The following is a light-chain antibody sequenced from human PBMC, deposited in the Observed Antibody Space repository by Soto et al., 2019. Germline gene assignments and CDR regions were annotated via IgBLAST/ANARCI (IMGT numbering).Light chain of an antibody. Sequence: EIVMTQSPATLSVSPGDTATLSCRASQSVSSNLAWYQQKPGQAPRLLIYGASIRATGAPARFSGSGSGTEFTLTISSLQSEDFAVYYCQRYNNWPPWTFGQGTKVEIK. V-gene: IGKV3-15*01. CDR3: QRYNNWPPWT. J-gene: IGKJ1*01. CDR2: GAS. CDR1: QSVSSN.